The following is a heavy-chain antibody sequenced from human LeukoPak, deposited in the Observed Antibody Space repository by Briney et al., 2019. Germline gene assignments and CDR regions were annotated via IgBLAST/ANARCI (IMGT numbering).Heavy chain of an antibody. CDR1: GGSISSYY. Sequence: SETLSLTCTVSGGSISSYYWSWIRQPAGKGLEWIGRIYTSGSTNYNPSLKSRVTMSVDTSKNQFSLKLSSVTAADTAVYYCASQGHSYGPADYWGQGTLVTVSS. CDR3: ASQGHSYGPADY. V-gene: IGHV4-4*07. J-gene: IGHJ4*02. CDR2: IYTSGST. D-gene: IGHD5-18*01.